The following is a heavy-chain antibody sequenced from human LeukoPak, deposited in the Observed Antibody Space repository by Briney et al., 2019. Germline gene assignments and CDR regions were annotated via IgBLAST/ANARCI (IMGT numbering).Heavy chain of an antibody. CDR2: IYHSGST. J-gene: IGHJ4*02. Sequence: ETLSLTCTVSGYSISSGYYWGWIRQPPGKGLEWIGSIYHSGSTYYNPSLKSRVTISVDTSKNQFSLKLSSVTAADTAVDYCARPYSSSWYYFDYWGQGTLVTVSS. CDR3: ARPYSSSWYYFDY. CDR1: GYSISSGYY. V-gene: IGHV4-38-2*02. D-gene: IGHD6-13*01.